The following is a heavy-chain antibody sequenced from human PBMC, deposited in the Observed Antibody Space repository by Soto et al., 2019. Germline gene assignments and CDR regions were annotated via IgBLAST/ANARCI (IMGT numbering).Heavy chain of an antibody. CDR3: ASPKIAFYNWFDP. CDR1: GGSISSGGYY. J-gene: IGHJ5*02. V-gene: IGHV4-31*03. Sequence: SETLSLTCTVSGGSISSGGYYWSWIRQHPGKGLEWIGYIYYSGITYYNPSLKSRVTISVDTSKNQFSLKLSSVTAADTAVYYCASPKIAFYNWFDPWGQGTLVTVS. D-gene: IGHD3-3*02. CDR2: IYYSGIT.